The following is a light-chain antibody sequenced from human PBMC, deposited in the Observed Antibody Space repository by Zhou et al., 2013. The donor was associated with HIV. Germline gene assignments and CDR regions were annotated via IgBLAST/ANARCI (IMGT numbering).Light chain of an antibody. CDR3: LQDHSYPRT. Sequence: DIQMTQSPSSLSASVGDRVTITCRASQDISNSLAWYQQQPGKVPRLLIYAASTLQSGVPSRFSGSGSGTHFTLTISSLQPEDFATYYCLQDHSYPRTFGQGTKVE. CDR2: AAS. J-gene: IGKJ1*01. CDR1: QDISNS. V-gene: IGKV1-27*01.